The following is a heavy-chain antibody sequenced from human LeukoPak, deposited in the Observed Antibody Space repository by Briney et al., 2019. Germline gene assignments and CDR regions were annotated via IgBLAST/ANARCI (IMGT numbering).Heavy chain of an antibody. CDR1: GNTFTSYD. J-gene: IGHJ5*02. CDR2: MNPNSGNT. V-gene: IGHV1-8*01. Sequence: ASVKVSCKASGNTFTSYDINWVRQATGQGLEWMGWMNPNSGNTGYAQRFQGRVTMTRNTSISTAYMELSSLRSEDTAVYFCARRGAGYCSGGRCYRNWFDPWGQGTLVTVSS. D-gene: IGHD2-15*01. CDR3: ARRGAGYCSGGRCYRNWFDP.